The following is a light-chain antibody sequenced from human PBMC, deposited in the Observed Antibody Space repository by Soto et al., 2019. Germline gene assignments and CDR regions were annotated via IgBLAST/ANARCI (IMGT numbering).Light chain of an antibody. J-gene: IGLJ1*01. Sequence: QSAVTQPPSVSAAPGQRVTISCSGSTSNIENNYVSWYQQLPETAPKLLIYDNNKRPSGIPDRFSGSKSGTSATLGITGLQAGYEAEYFCVTWDSSLRAYVFGNGTKLTVL. CDR3: VTWDSSLRAYV. CDR1: TSNIENNY. V-gene: IGLV1-51*01. CDR2: DNN.